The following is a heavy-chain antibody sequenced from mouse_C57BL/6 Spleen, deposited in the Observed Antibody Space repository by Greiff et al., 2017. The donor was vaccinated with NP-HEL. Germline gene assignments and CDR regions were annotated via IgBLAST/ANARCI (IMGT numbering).Heavy chain of an antibody. J-gene: IGHJ3*01. Sequence: VQLQQSGAELAKPGASVKLSCKASGYTFTSYWMHWVKQRPGQGLEWIGYINPSSGYTKYNQKFKDKATLTADKSSSTAYMQLSSLTYDDAAVYYCARGGSSSRFADWGQGTLVTVSA. CDR2: INPSSGYT. D-gene: IGHD1-1*01. CDR1: GYTFTSYW. V-gene: IGHV1-7*01. CDR3: ARGGSSSRFAD.